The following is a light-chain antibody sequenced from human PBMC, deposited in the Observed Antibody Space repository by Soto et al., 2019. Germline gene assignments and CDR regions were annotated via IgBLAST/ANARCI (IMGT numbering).Light chain of an antibody. CDR3: QQSYSTPRT. Sequence: DIQMTQSPSSLSASVGDRVTITCRASQSISSYLNWYQQKPGKAPKLLIYAASSLQSGVPSRFRCIGSGTDFTLTISSLQPEDFATYYCQQSYSTPRTFGQGTKVEIK. V-gene: IGKV1-39*01. J-gene: IGKJ1*01. CDR2: AAS. CDR1: QSISSY.